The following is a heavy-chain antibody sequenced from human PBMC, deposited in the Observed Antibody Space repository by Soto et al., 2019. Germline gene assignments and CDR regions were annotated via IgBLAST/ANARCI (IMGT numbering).Heavy chain of an antibody. Sequence: GGSLRLSCAASGFTFSSYSMNWVRQAPGKGLEWVSYISSSSSTIYYADSVKGRFTISRDNSKSTLYLQMNSLRAEDTALYYCAKGRSYYYYYGVDVWGQGTTVTVSS. CDR2: ISSSSSTI. V-gene: IGHV3-48*01. CDR3: AKGRSYYYYYGVDV. J-gene: IGHJ6*02. CDR1: GFTFSSYS.